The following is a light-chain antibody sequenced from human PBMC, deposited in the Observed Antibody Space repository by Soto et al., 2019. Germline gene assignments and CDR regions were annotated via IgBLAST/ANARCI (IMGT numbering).Light chain of an antibody. CDR1: RSINTSF. V-gene: IGKV3-20*01. CDR3: QQYASAPFS. Sequence: EIVLTQSPGTLSLSPGDRATLSCRASRSINTSFLAWFQQKPGQAPRLLIYAASTRATGIPDRFSGSASETDFTLTINRLEPEDSAAYYCQQYASAPFSLGPGTKVDIK. CDR2: AAS. J-gene: IGKJ3*01.